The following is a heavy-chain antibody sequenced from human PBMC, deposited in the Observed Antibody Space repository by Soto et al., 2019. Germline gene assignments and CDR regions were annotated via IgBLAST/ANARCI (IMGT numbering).Heavy chain of an antibody. CDR1: GYMFTRYA. CDR3: ARDSLRGDSYGFVRPDYYYYSMDV. Sequence: ASVKVSCKASGYMFTRYAISWVRQAPGQGLEWMGWISGYNSNTNYAQKIQGRVTLTTDTSTSTAYTELKSLRSDDTAVYYCARDSLRGDSYGFVRPDYYYYSMDVWGQGTTVTVSS. D-gene: IGHD5-18*01. CDR2: ISGYNSNT. J-gene: IGHJ6*02. V-gene: IGHV1-18*01.